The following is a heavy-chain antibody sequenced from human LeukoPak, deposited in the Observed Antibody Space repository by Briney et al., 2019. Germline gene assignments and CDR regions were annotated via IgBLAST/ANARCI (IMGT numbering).Heavy chain of an antibody. CDR3: ARELLGHGYNSGDFDY. D-gene: IGHD5-24*01. CDR2: ISSSGSTI. CDR1: GFTFSDYY. J-gene: IGHJ4*02. V-gene: IGHV3-11*01. Sequence: GGSLRLSCAASGFTFSDYYMSWIRQAPGKGLEWVSYISSSGSTIYYADSVKGRFTISRDNAKNSLYLQMNSLRAEDTAVYYCARELLGHGYNSGDFDYWGQRTLVTVSS.